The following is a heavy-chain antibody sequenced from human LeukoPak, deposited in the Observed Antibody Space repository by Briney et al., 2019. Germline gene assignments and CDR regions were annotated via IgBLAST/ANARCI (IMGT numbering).Heavy chain of an antibody. D-gene: IGHD5-24*01. CDR3: ARVAGPDGYNRY. J-gene: IGHJ4*02. CDR2: ISGYNGKT. Sequence: ASVKVSCKASGYTFNTYGITWVRQAPGQGLEWMGWISGYNGKTKYAQKLQDRVTITRNTSISTAYMELRSLRSDDTAVYYCARVAGPDGYNRYWGQGTLVTVSS. V-gene: IGHV1-18*01. CDR1: GYTFNTYG.